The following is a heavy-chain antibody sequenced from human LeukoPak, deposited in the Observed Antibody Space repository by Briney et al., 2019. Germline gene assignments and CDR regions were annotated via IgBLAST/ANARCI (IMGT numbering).Heavy chain of an antibody. CDR1: GYTFTSHG. Sequence: ASVKVSCKASGYTFTSHGISWVRQAPGQGLEWMGWITGYNGNTNYAQKFEGRVTMTTDTSTTTAYMELRSLRSDDTAVYYCARDLGYSGYRFDYWGQGTLVTVSS. V-gene: IGHV1-18*01. CDR3: ARDLGYSGYRFDY. J-gene: IGHJ4*02. D-gene: IGHD5-12*01. CDR2: ITGYNGNT.